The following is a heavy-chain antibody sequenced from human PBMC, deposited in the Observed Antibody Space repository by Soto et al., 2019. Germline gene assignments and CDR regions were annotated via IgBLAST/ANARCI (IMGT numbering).Heavy chain of an antibody. V-gene: IGHV4-31*03. CDR2: IYYSGST. Sequence: SETLSLTCTVSGGSISSGGYYWSWIRQHPGKGLEWIGYIYYSGSTYYNPSLKSRVTISVDRSKNQFSLKLSSVTAADTAVYYCARAVGKAIAARYGPQDYYYYYGMDVWGQGTTVTVSS. CDR3: ARAVGKAIAARYGPQDYYYYYGMDV. D-gene: IGHD6-6*01. CDR1: GGSISSGGYY. J-gene: IGHJ6*02.